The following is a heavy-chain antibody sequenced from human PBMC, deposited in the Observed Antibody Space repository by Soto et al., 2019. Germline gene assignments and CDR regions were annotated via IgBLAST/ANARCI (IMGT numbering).Heavy chain of an antibody. CDR2: IIPIFGTA. Sequence: SVKVSCKASGGTFSSYAISWVRQAPGQGLEWMGGIIPIFGTANYAQKFQGRVTITADESTSTAYMELSSLRSEDTAVYYCARPYEYSNYSVIGHYYYYGMDVWGQGTTVTVSS. J-gene: IGHJ6*02. CDR3: ARPYEYSNYSVIGHYYYYGMDV. D-gene: IGHD4-4*01. V-gene: IGHV1-69*13. CDR1: GGTFSSYA.